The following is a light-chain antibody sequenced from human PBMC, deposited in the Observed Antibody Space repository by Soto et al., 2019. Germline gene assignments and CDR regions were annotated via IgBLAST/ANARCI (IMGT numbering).Light chain of an antibody. CDR2: GAS. CDR3: QQYGISPSWT. CDR1: QSVSRN. J-gene: IGKJ1*01. V-gene: IGKV3-20*01. Sequence: EIVLTQSPATLSLSPVERATLSCTASQSVSRNLAWYQQKPGQAPRLLIYGASSRATGIPDRFSGSGSGTDFTLTISRLEPQDFAVYYCQQYGISPSWTFGQGTKVDIK.